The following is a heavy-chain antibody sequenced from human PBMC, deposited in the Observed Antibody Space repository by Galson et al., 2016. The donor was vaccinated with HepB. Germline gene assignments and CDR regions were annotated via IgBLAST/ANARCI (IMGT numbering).Heavy chain of an antibody. CDR3: AREVERLVDY. D-gene: IGHD3-9*01. J-gene: IGHJ4*02. Sequence: SETLSLTCTVSGGSIGFYCWGWIRQSPGKGLEWIGYACHDGGTGYNPSFKSRVTMSLDKSNKQLSLKLTSVTAADTAVYFCAREVERLVDYWGQGTVVTVSS. V-gene: IGHV4-59*01. CDR2: ACHDGGT. CDR1: GGSIGFYC.